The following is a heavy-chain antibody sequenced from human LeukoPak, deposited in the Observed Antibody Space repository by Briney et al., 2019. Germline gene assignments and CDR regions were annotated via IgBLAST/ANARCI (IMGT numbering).Heavy chain of an antibody. Sequence: ASVKVSCKASGYTFTSYGISWVRQAPGQGLEWMGWISAYNGNTNYAQKLQGRVTMTTDTSTSTAYMELRSLRSDDTAVYYCARGRIAAAGTAGRAFDYWGQGTLVTVSS. CDR2: ISAYNGNT. CDR3: ARGRIAAAGTAGRAFDY. D-gene: IGHD6-13*01. CDR1: GYTFTSYG. V-gene: IGHV1-18*01. J-gene: IGHJ4*02.